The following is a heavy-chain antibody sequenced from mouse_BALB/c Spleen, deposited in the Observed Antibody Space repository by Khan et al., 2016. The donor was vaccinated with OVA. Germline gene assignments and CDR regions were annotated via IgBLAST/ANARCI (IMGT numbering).Heavy chain of an antibody. CDR1: GYSITSDYA. CDR3: ARSIMAN. V-gene: IGHV3-2*02. Sequence: VQLKQSGPGLVKPSQSLSLTCTVTGYSITSDYAWNWIRQFPGNKLEWMGYISYSCSTSYNPSLKSRISITRDTSKNQFFLQLNSVTTEDTATYYCARSIMANWGQGTTLTVSS. J-gene: IGHJ2*01. CDR2: ISYSCST.